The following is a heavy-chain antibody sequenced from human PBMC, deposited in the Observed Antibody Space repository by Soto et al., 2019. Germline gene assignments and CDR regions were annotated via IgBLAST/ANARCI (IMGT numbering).Heavy chain of an antibody. CDR3: ATVLRGWVTTGDYYFDY. CDR1: GFTFSSYA. V-gene: IGHV3-30-3*01. Sequence: QVQLVESGGGVVQPGRSLRLSCAASGFTFSSYAMHWVRQAPGKGLEWVAVISYDGSNKYYADSVKGRFTISRDNSKNTLYLQMNSLRAEDTAVYYCATVLRGWVTTGDYYFDYWGQGTLVTVSS. CDR2: ISYDGSNK. D-gene: IGHD4-17*01. J-gene: IGHJ4*02.